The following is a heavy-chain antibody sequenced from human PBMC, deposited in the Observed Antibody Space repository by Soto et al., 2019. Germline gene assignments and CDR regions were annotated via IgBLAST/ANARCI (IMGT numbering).Heavy chain of an antibody. CDR3: AKPYPSIAAAGTGTAFFDY. J-gene: IGHJ4*02. D-gene: IGHD6-13*01. CDR2: ISGSGGST. V-gene: IGHV3-23*01. Sequence: EVQLLESGGGLVQPGGSLRLSCAASGFTFSDYVMSWVRQAPGKGLEWVSTISGSGGSTYYADSVKGRFTISRDNSKTTLYLQMNSLRAEDTAVYYCAKPYPSIAAAGTGTAFFDYWGQGTLVTVSS. CDR1: GFTFSDYV.